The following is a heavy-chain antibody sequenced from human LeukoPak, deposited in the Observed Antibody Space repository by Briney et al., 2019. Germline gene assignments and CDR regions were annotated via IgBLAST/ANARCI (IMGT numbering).Heavy chain of an antibody. V-gene: IGHV4-30-2*01. Sequence: SETLSLTCAVSGGSISSGGYSWSWIRQPPGKGLEWIGYIYHSGSTYYNPSLKSRVTISVDRSKNQFSLKLSSVTAADTAVYYCARAAEGDYFHYWGQGTLVTVSS. CDR2: IYHSGST. D-gene: IGHD6-19*01. CDR3: ARAAEGDYFHY. J-gene: IGHJ4*02. CDR1: GGSISSGGYS.